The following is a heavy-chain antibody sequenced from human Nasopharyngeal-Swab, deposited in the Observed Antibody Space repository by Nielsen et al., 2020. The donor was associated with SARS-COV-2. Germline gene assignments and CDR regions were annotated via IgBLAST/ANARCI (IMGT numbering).Heavy chain of an antibody. D-gene: IGHD6-19*01. J-gene: IGHJ2*01. V-gene: IGHV3-74*01. Sequence: GESLKISCAASGFTFSSYWMHWVRQAPGKGLVWVSRLNDNGSSTNYADSVKGRFTISRDNAKNTLFLQMHSLRAEDSAVYFCARVLFHSSDDYADVYSYFDLWGRGTLVTVSS. CDR1: GFTFSSYW. CDR2: LNDNGSST. CDR3: ARVLFHSSDDYADVYSYFDL.